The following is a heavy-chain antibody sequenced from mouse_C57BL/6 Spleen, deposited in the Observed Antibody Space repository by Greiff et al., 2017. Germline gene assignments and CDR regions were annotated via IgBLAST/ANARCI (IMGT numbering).Heavy chain of an antibody. CDR3: ARWDYYGRGVAD. CDR2: ISYSGST. CDR1: GYSITSGYD. V-gene: IGHV3-1*01. J-gene: IGHJ3*01. Sequence: DVQLQESGPGLVKPSQSLSLTCTVTGYSITSGYDWHWIRHFPGNKLEWMGYISYSGSTNYNPSLKSRISITHDTSKNHFFLKLNSVTTEDTATYYCARWDYYGRGVADWGQGTLVTVAA. D-gene: IGHD1-1*01.